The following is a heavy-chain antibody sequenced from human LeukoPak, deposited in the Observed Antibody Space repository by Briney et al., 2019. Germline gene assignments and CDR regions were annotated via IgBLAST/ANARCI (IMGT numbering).Heavy chain of an antibody. V-gene: IGHV1-24*01. Sequence: GASVKVSCKVSGDTLTELSMHWVRQAPGKGLEWMGGFDPEDGESNYAQKLQGRVTMSTGTSTSTAYMELRSLRSDDTAAYYCARVYYDILTGYYPSDLDYWGQGTLVTVSS. CDR1: GDTLTELS. J-gene: IGHJ4*02. CDR2: FDPEDGES. D-gene: IGHD3-9*01. CDR3: ARVYYDILTGYYPSDLDY.